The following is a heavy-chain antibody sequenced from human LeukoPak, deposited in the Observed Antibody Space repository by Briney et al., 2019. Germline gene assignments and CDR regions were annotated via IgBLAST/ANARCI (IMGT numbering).Heavy chain of an antibody. CDR2: ISGSGGST. V-gene: IGHV3-23*01. CDR1: GFTFSSYA. D-gene: IGHD4-17*01. Sequence: PGGSLRLSCAAPGFTFSSYAMSWVRQAPGKGLEWVSAISGSGGSTYYADSVKARFTISRDNSKNTLYLQMNSLRAEDTAVYYCAKDTVTNGGVDPWGQGTLVTVSS. J-gene: IGHJ5*02. CDR3: AKDTVTNGGVDP.